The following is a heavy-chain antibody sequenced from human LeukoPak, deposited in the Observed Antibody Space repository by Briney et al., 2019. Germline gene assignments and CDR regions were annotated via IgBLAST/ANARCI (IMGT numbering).Heavy chain of an antibody. CDR3: ARGSSTSADYYYYYMDV. CDR2: INPNSGGT. V-gene: IGHV1-2*02. J-gene: IGHJ6*03. CDR1: GYTFTGYY. Sequence: VASVKVSCKASGYTFTGYYMHWVRQAPGQGLEWMGWINPNSGGTNYAQKFQGRVTMTRDTSISTAYMELSRLRSDDTAVYYCARGSSTSADYYYYYMDVWGKGTTVTVSS. D-gene: IGHD2-2*01.